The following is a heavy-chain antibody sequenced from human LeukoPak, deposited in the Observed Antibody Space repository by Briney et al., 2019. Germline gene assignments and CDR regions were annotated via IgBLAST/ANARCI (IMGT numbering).Heavy chain of an antibody. D-gene: IGHD2-8*01. J-gene: IGHJ3*02. Sequence: GGSLRLSCAASGFTFSSYAMHWVRQAPGKGLEWVAVISYDGSNKYYADSVKGRFTISRDNSKNTPYLQMNSLRAEDTAVYYCARDQGLMYLDIWGQGTMVTVSS. CDR1: GFTFSSYA. CDR2: ISYDGSNK. V-gene: IGHV3-30*04. CDR3: ARDQGLMYLDI.